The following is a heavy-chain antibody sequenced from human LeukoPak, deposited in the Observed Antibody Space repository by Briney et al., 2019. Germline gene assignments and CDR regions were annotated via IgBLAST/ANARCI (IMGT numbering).Heavy chain of an antibody. J-gene: IGHJ4*02. Sequence: GGSLRLSCAASGFTFSNAWMSWVRQAPGKGLEWVGRIKSKTDGGTTDYAAPMKGRFTISRDDSKNTLYLQMNSLKTEDTAVYYCTNIYYDFWSGGYWGQGTLVTVSS. CDR3: TNIYYDFWSGGY. D-gene: IGHD3-3*01. CDR2: IKSKTDGGTT. V-gene: IGHV3-15*01. CDR1: GFTFSNAW.